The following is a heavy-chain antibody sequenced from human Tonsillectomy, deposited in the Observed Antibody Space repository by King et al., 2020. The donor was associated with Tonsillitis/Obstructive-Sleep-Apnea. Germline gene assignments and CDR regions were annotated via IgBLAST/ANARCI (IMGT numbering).Heavy chain of an antibody. CDR2: ISGSGGST. V-gene: IGHV3-23*04. Sequence: VQLVESGGGLVQPGGSLRLSCAASGFTFSNYAMSWVRQAPGKGLEWVSAISGSGGSTYYADSVRGRFTISRDNSKNTLYLQMNSLRAEDTAVYYCAKDDSDYVWGTYKNYYGMDVWGQGTTVTVSS. D-gene: IGHD3-16*01. CDR3: AKDDSDYVWGTYKNYYGMDV. J-gene: IGHJ6*02. CDR1: GFTFSNYA.